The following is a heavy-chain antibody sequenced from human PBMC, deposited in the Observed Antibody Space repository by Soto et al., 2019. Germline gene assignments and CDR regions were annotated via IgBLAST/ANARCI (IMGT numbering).Heavy chain of an antibody. J-gene: IGHJ4*02. D-gene: IGHD5-12*01. CDR3: ARGGRIVATIFY. CDR1: GGSISSSSYY. CDR2: IFYSGST. V-gene: IGHV4-39*07. Sequence: SETLSLTCTVSGGSISSSSYYWGWIRQPPGKGLEWIGSIFYSGSTYYNPSLKSRVTISVDTSKNQFSLKLSSVTAADTAVYYCARGGRIVATIFYWGQGTLVTVSS.